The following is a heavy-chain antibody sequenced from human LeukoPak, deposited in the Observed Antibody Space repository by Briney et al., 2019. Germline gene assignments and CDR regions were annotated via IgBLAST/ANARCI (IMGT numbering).Heavy chain of an antibody. Sequence: GGSLRLSCAASGFIFSRNSMNWVRQAPGKGLEWFSYISSDSGIIFYSDSVEGRFTISRDNAKNSLFLQMSSLRAEDTAVYFCARGVPSGVDYFDYWGQGTLVTVSS. V-gene: IGHV3-48*04. CDR1: GFIFSRNS. J-gene: IGHJ4*02. CDR2: ISSDSGII. D-gene: IGHD6-19*01. CDR3: ARGVPSGVDYFDY.